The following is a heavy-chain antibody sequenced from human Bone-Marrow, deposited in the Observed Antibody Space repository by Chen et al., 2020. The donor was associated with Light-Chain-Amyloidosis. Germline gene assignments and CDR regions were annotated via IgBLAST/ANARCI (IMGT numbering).Heavy chain of an antibody. CDR2: ISSTSSYI. J-gene: IGHJ4*02. D-gene: IGHD4-4*01. Sequence: EVQLVESGGGLVKPGGSLRLSCAASGFTFSTYGMNWVRQAPGKGLEWVSSISSTSSYIYYADSVKGRFTISRDNAKNSLYLQINSLRAEDTAVCYCARRGSTGTAVDYWGQGTLVTVSS. CDR3: ARRGSTGTAVDY. V-gene: IGHV3-21*01. CDR1: GFTFSTYG.